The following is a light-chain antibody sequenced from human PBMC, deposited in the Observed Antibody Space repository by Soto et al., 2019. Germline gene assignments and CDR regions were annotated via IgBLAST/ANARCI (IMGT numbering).Light chain of an antibody. V-gene: IGLV2-14*01. CDR1: TGDVGGYDY. CDR3: SSHTSGNTRV. CDR2: EVT. J-gene: IGLJ1*01. Sequence: YALTQPASVSGSPGQSITISCTGATGDVGGYDYVSWYQQYPYKAPKLIIYEVTNRPSGISNRFSGSKSGNTAFLTIYGLQAEDEADYYCSSHTSGNTRVFGTGTKVTVL.